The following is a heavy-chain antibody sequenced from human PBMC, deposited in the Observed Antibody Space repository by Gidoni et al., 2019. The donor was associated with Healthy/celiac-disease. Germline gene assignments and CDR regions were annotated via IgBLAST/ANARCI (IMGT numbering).Heavy chain of an antibody. CDR2: ISWDGGST. CDR1: GFTFDDYT. Sequence: EVQLVESGGVVVQPGGSLRLSCAASGFTFDDYTMHWVRQAPGKGLEWVSLISWDGGSTYYADSVKGRFTISRDNSKNSLYLQMNSLRTEDTALYYCAKDISRGYSGYGLDYWGQGTLVTVSS. CDR3: AKDISRGYSGYGLDY. V-gene: IGHV3-43*01. J-gene: IGHJ4*02. D-gene: IGHD5-12*01.